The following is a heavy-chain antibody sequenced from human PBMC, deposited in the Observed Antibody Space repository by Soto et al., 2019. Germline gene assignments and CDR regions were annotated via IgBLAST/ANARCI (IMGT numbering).Heavy chain of an antibody. J-gene: IGHJ6*03. D-gene: IGHD3-10*01. CDR2: IRSKANSYAT. V-gene: IGHV3-73*01. CDR3: TIHTTMVRGLGYYYYYYMDV. Sequence: EVQLVESGGGLVQPGGSLKLSCAASGFTFSGSAMHWVRQASGKGLEWVGRIRSKANSYATAYAASVKGRFTISRDDSKNTAYLQMNSLKTEDAAVYYCTIHTTMVRGLGYYYYYYMDVWGKGTTVTVSS. CDR1: GFTFSGSA.